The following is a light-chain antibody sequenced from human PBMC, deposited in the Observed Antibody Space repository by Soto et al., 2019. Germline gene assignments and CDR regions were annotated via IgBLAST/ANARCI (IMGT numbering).Light chain of an antibody. V-gene: IGKV3-11*01. CDR2: GAS. CDR1: QSVNSNY. CDR3: QQRSNWPPLT. J-gene: IGKJ4*01. Sequence: EMVMTQSPAILSVSPGESATLSCRASQSVNSNYLAWYQQKPGQAPRLLIYGASTRATGIPVRFSGSGSGTEFTLTISSLEPEDFAVYYCQQRSNWPPLTFGGGTKVDIK.